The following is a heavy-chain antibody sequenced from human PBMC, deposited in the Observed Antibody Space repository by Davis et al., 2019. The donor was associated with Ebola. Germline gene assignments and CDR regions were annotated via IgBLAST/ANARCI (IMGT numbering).Heavy chain of an antibody. CDR1: GFTFSSYW. CDR3: ARAPGYSGSMFDY. Sequence: GESLKISCAASGFTFSSYWMHWVRQAPGKGLEWVSVIYSGGSTYYADSVKGRFTISRDNSKNTLYLQMNSLRAEDTAVYYCARAPGYSGSMFDYWGQGTLVTVSS. CDR2: IYSGGST. D-gene: IGHD1-26*01. V-gene: IGHV3-53*01. J-gene: IGHJ4*02.